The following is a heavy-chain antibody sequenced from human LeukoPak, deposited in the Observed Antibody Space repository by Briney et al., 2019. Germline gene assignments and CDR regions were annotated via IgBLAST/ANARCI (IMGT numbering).Heavy chain of an antibody. CDR1: GFTFRSYA. D-gene: IGHD2-15*01. CDR2: INNDGGT. Sequence: GGALRLSCAASGFTFRSYAMSWVRQAPGRGLAGVSTINNDGGTYFAHSVRGRFTISRDDYNKLPGLPMSSLRAEDTAVYYCARDCSGGRCYSGTRDYWGQGTLVTVSS. CDR3: ARDCSGGRCYSGTRDY. V-gene: IGHV3-23*01. J-gene: IGHJ4*02.